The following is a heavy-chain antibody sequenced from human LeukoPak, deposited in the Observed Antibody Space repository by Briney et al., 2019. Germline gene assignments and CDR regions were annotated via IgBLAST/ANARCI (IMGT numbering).Heavy chain of an antibody. CDR1: GYTFTSYY. CDR2: INPSGGST. J-gene: IGHJ4*02. D-gene: IGHD3-10*01. V-gene: IGHV1-46*01. Sequence: ASVKVSCKASGYTFTSYYMHWVRQAPGQGLEWMGIINPSGGSTSYAQKFQGRVTITADESTSTAYMELSSLRSEDTAVYYCARENKELLWFGDYDYWGQGTLVTVSS. CDR3: ARENKELLWFGDYDY.